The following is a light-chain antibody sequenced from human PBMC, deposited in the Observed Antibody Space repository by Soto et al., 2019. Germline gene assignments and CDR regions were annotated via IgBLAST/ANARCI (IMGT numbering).Light chain of an antibody. V-gene: IGKV3-15*01. CDR1: QSLNSN. J-gene: IGKJ2*01. Sequence: DIVMTQPPATLSVSPGERVTLSCRASQSLNSNLAWYQQKPGQAPRLLIYGASTRATGIPARFSGSGSGTEFTLTIRSLQSEDSAVYYFQQYNNWPVTFGQGTKLEIK. CDR2: GAS. CDR3: QQYNNWPVT.